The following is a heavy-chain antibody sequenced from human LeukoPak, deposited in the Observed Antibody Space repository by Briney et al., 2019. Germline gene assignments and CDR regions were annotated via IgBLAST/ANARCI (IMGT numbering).Heavy chain of an antibody. CDR1: GFTFSSYS. J-gene: IGHJ4*02. CDR3: AGDPPSYYDSGAFDH. Sequence: GGSLRLSCAASGFTFSSYSMNWVRQAPGKGLEWVSSISSSSSYIYYADSVKGRFTISRDNAKNSLYLQMNSLRAEDTAVYYCAGDPPSYYDSGAFDHWGQGTLVTVSS. V-gene: IGHV3-21*01. CDR2: ISSSSSYI. D-gene: IGHD3-22*01.